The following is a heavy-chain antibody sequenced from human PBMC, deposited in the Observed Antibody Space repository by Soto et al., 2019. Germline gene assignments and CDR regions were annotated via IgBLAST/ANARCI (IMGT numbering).Heavy chain of an antibody. V-gene: IGHV5-51*01. CDR2: IYPGDSDA. Sequence: PGESLKISCKGSGYRFTSYWIAWVRQMPGKGLEWMGIIYPGDSDARYSPSFQGQVTISVDKSIGTAYLQWSSLKASDTAIYYCARQLGHDYINNWFDPWGQGTLVTVSS. D-gene: IGHD4-4*01. CDR3: ARQLGHDYINNWFDP. CDR1: GYRFTSYW. J-gene: IGHJ5*02.